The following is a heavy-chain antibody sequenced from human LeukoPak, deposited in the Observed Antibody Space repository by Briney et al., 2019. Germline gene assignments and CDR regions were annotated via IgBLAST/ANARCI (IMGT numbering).Heavy chain of an antibody. CDR3: ARDLGSGSYFTFDY. V-gene: IGHV1-24*01. CDR2: FDPEDGET. J-gene: IGHJ4*02. CDR1: GYTLTELS. Sequence: ASVKVSCKVSGYTLTELSMHWVRQAPGKGLEWMGGFDPEDGETIYAQKFQGRVTMTEDTSTDTAYMELSSLRSEDTAVYYCARDLGSGSYFTFDYWGQGTLVTVSS. D-gene: IGHD1-26*01.